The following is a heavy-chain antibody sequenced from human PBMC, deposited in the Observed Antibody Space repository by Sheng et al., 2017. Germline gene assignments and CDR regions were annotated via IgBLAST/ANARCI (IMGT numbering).Heavy chain of an antibody. J-gene: IGHJ6*02. CDR2: INHSGST. D-gene: IGHD3-3*01. Sequence: QVQLQQWGAGLLKPSETLSLTCAVYGGSFNGYYWNWIRQPPGKGLEWIGEINHSGSTNYNPSLKSRVTISVDTSKNQFSLKLRSVTAADTAVYYCARRWYYDLWGGYFSYSMDVWGQGTTVTVSS. CDR3: ARRWYYDLWGGYFSYSMDV. V-gene: IGHV4-34*01. CDR1: GGSFNGYY.